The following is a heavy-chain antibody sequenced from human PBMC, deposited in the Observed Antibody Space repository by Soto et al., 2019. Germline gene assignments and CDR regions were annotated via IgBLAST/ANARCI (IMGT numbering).Heavy chain of an antibody. CDR3: ARGGYCSSTSCYTDYYGMDV. V-gene: IGHV3-72*01. CDR1: GFTFSDHY. CDR2: TRNKANSYTT. D-gene: IGHD2-2*02. J-gene: IGHJ6*02. Sequence: GGSLRLSCAASGFTFSDHYMDWVRQAPGKGREWVGRTRNKANSYTTEYAASVKGRFTISRDDSKHSLYLQMNSLKTEDTAVYYCARGGYCSSTSCYTDYYGMDVWGQGTTVTAP.